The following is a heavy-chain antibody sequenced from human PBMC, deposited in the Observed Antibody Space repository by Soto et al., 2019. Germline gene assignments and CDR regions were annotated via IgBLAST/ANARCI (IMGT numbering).Heavy chain of an antibody. CDR1: GGTFSSYA. J-gene: IGHJ6*02. CDR2: IIPIFGTA. CDR3: ARYCSSTSCYMAYYYYGMDV. D-gene: IGHD2-2*02. V-gene: IGHV1-69*13. Sequence: GASVKVYCKASGGTFSSYAISWVRQAPGQGLEWMGGIIPIFGTANYAQKFQGRVTITADESTSTAYMELSSLRSEDTAVYYCARYCSSTSCYMAYYYYGMDVWGQGTTVTVSS.